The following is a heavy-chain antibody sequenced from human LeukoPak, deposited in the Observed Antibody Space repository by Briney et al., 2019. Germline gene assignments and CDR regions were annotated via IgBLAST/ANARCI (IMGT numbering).Heavy chain of an antibody. CDR3: ARDGTMVRGFDY. Sequence: SETLSLTCTVSSGSITNYYWSWIRQPPGKGLEWIGYIYYSGSTNYNPSLKSRVTISVDTSKNQFSLKLSSVTAADTAVYYCARDGTMVRGFDYWGQGTLVTVSS. D-gene: IGHD3-10*01. CDR2: IYYSGST. J-gene: IGHJ4*02. V-gene: IGHV4-59*01. CDR1: SGSITNYY.